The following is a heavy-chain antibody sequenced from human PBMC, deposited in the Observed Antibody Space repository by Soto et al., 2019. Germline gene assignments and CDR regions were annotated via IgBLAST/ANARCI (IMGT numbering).Heavy chain of an antibody. CDR1: GFTFSRFG. D-gene: IGHD5-18*01. J-gene: IGHJ4*02. CDR2: VSYDGSNK. CDR3: AKEGLTTAIYFDL. Sequence: QVQLVESGGGVVQPGRSLRLSCAASGFTFSRFGMHWVRQAPGKGLEWVAVVSYDGSNKFYADSVKGRFTISRDNSKNTLSLQITTLRAEDTAVYYCAKEGLTTAIYFDLWGQGTLVTVST. V-gene: IGHV3-30*18.